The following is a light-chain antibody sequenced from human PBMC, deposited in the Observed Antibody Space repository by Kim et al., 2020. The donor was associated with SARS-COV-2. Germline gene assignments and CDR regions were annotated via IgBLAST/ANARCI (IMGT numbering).Light chain of an antibody. J-gene: IGKJ2*01. CDR2: CAS. Sequence: SSGQRTTLSCRARQGGWRSHCPGSPQTPAHAPSLLIKCASSRATGIPDMFCDSVSGTDFSLTLSTLEPEDCAVYYCQQYGSAPYTLGKETKLEIK. V-gene: IGKV3-20*01. CDR1: QGGWRSH. CDR3: QQYGSAPYT.